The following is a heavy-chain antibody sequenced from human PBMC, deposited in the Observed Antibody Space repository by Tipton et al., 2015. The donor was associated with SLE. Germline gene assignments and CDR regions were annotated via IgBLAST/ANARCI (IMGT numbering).Heavy chain of an antibody. J-gene: IGHJ1*01. CDR3: ATPYYDFWSGYSREYFQY. CDR1: GGSISSSNYY. D-gene: IGHD3-3*01. V-gene: IGHV4-39*01. Sequence: TLSLTCTVSGGSISSSNYYWGWIRQPPGKGLEWIGSIYYTGNTYYTPSLKSRVTISIDTSKSQFSLKLNSVTAADTAVYFCATPYYDFWSGYSREYFQYWGQGTLVTVSS. CDR2: IYYTGNT.